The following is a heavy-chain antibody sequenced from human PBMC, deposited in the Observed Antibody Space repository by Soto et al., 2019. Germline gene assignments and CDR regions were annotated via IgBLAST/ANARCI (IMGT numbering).Heavy chain of an antibody. J-gene: IGHJ5*02. CDR1: GGSFSGFY. CDR3: ERSAGSFGGGSSLCS. CDR2: FNHGGST. D-gene: IGHD3-10*01. Sequence: SETLSLTCAVHGGSFSGFYWSWIRQPPGKGLEWIGEFNHGGSTSYNPSLKSRVAISTDTSKGQVSLTLTSVTAADTAIYCCERSAGSFGGGSSLCSWGQGIQVTVSS. V-gene: IGHV4-34*01.